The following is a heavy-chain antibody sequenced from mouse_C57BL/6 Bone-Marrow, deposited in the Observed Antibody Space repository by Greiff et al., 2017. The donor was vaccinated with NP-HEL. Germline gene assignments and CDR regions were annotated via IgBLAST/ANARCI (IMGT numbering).Heavy chain of an antibody. V-gene: IGHV1-15*01. D-gene: IGHD4-1*01. CDR2: IDPETGGT. CDR3: TRSGKGAWFAY. Sequence: VQVVESGAELVRPGASVTLSCKASGYTFTDYEMHWVKQTPVHGLEWIGAIDPETGGTAYNQKFKGKAILTADKSSSTAYMELRSLTSEDSAVYYCTRSGKGAWFAYWGQGTLVTVSA. J-gene: IGHJ3*01. CDR1: GYTFTDYE.